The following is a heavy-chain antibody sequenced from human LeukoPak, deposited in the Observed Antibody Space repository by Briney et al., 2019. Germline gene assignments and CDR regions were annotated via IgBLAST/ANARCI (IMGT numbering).Heavy chain of an antibody. J-gene: IGHJ4*02. Sequence: GGSLRLFCAASGFTFSDYSMNWFRQAPGKGLDWVSYITSSGYTIYYADSVKGRFTISRDNAKNSLYLQMNSLRDEDTAAYYCARVLIRPGYISGWPPDFWGQGTLVTVSS. D-gene: IGHD6-19*01. CDR1: GFTFSDYS. CDR2: ITSSGYTI. CDR3: ARVLIRPGYISGWPPDF. V-gene: IGHV3-48*02.